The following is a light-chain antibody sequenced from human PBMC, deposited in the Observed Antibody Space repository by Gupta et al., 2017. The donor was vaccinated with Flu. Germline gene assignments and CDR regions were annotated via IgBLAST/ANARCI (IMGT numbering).Light chain of an antibody. Sequence: DIQMTQSPSSLSASVGDRVTITCQASQDISNYLNWYQQEPGKAPKLLIYDASNLETGVPSRFSGSGSGTDFTFTISSLQPEDIATYYCQQYDNLLVTFGPGTKVDIK. V-gene: IGKV1-33*01. CDR1: QDISNY. CDR3: QQYDNLLVT. J-gene: IGKJ3*01. CDR2: DAS.